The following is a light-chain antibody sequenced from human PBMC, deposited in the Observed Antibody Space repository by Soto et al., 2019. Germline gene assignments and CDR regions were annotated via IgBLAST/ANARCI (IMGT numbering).Light chain of an antibody. Sequence: SVLTQPPSASGTPGQRVTISCSGSSSNIGSNTVNWYQQLPGTAPKLLIYSNNQRPSGVPDRFSGSKSGTSASLAISGLQSEDEADYYCAAWDDSLNGSYVFGTGTKVIVL. CDR1: SSNIGSNT. CDR2: SNN. CDR3: AAWDDSLNGSYV. V-gene: IGLV1-44*01. J-gene: IGLJ1*01.